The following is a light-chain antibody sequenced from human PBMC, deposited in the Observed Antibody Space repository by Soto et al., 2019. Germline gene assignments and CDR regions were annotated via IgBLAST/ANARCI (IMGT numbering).Light chain of an antibody. Sequence: KVMTQSPATLSVSPGERATLSCRASQSVNSNLAWYQQKPGQAPRRLLYGASTRAIGIPPRFSGSASGTEFTLTISSLQSEDSAVYYCQQYNDWPLTFGGGTKVEI. CDR1: QSVNSN. CDR3: QQYNDWPLT. J-gene: IGKJ4*01. CDR2: GAS. V-gene: IGKV3-15*01.